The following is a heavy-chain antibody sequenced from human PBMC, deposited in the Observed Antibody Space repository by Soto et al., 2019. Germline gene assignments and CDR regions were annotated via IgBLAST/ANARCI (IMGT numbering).Heavy chain of an antibody. V-gene: IGHV4-34*01. D-gene: IGHD3-10*01. Sequence: PSETLSLTCAVYGGSFSGYYWSWIRQPPGKGLEWIGEINHSGSTNYNPSLKSRVTISVDTSKNQFSLKLSSVTAADTAVYYCARVKVPFYYVSGSYYKHYYYYGMDVWGQGTTVTVSS. CDR2: INHSGST. CDR1: GGSFSGYY. J-gene: IGHJ6*02. CDR3: ARVKVPFYYVSGSYYKHYYYYGMDV.